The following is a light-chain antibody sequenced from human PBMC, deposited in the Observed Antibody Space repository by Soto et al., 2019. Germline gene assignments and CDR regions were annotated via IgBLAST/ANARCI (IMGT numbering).Light chain of an antibody. CDR3: QQYNSYSRT. CDR1: QYINTR. Sequence: EIVLTQSPATLSSFPGDRVTLSCRASQYINTRLAWYQHRPGQAPRLLIYQTSLRAAGIPARFSASGSGTDFTLTISDVQPEDFATYYCQQYNSYSRTFGQGTKVDIK. J-gene: IGKJ1*01. CDR2: QTS. V-gene: IGKV3-11*01.